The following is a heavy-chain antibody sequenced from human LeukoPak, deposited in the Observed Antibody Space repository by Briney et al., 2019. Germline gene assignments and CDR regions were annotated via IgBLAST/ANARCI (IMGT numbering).Heavy chain of an antibody. D-gene: IGHD6-13*01. Sequence: GGSLRLSCAASGFTFSTYGMHWVRQAPGKGLEWVAFIRFDGTNQYYADSVKGRFTIARDNSKNTLYLQMNSLRAEDTAVYYCAKEQEPYSSSWYYFDYWGQGTLVTVSS. CDR3: AKEQEPYSSSWYYFDY. CDR2: IRFDGTNQ. CDR1: GFTFSTYG. J-gene: IGHJ4*02. V-gene: IGHV3-30*02.